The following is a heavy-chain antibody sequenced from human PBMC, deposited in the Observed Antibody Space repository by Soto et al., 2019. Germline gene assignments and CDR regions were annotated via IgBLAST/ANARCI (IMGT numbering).Heavy chain of an antibody. J-gene: IGHJ4*02. CDR2: ISYDGSNK. Sequence: PGGALRLLRSASTVTFRRYCMHWVRQAPGKGLEWVAVISYDGSNKYYADSVKGRFTISRDNSKNTLYLQMNSLRAEDTAVYYCATLGVTADYWGQGTLVTVSS. CDR1: TVTFRRYC. V-gene: IGHV3-30*03. CDR3: ATLGVTADY. D-gene: IGHD2-21*02.